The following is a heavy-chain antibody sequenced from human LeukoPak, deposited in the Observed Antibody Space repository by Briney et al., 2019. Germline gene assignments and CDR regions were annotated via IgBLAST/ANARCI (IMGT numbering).Heavy chain of an antibody. CDR1: GFTFSSYA. V-gene: IGHV3-23*01. Sequence: GASLRLSCAASGFTFSSYAMSWVRQAPGKGLEWVSAISGSGGSTYYADSVKGRFTISRDNPKNTLYLQMNSLRAEDTAVYYCAKDQQVLRYFDWSMGDYFDYWGQGTLVTVSS. J-gene: IGHJ4*02. D-gene: IGHD3-9*01. CDR3: AKDQQVLRYFDWSMGDYFDY. CDR2: ISGSGGST.